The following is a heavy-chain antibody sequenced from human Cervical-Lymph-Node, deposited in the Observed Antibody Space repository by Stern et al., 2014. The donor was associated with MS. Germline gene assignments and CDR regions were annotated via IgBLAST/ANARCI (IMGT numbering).Heavy chain of an antibody. CDR3: VKIKEMSQGASDF. Sequence: QLVQSGGGLVQPGGSLRLSCAASGFTLSYYRMNWVRQAPGKGLEWLSYISTSGSTIYYADSVKGRFTISRDNAKNSLFLQMDSLRAEDTAVYYCVKIKEMSQGASDFWGQGTLVTVSS. J-gene: IGHJ4*02. V-gene: IGHV3-48*01. CDR1: GFTLSYYR. CDR2: ISTSGSTI. D-gene: IGHD5-24*01.